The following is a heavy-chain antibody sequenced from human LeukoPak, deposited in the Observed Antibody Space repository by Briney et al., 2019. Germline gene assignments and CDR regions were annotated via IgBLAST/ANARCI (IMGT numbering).Heavy chain of an antibody. CDR3: ARMKVEMATSWFDS. Sequence: SETLSLTCTVSGGSISSYYWSWIRQPPGKGLEWIGYIYYSGSTNYNPSLKSRVTISVDTSKNQFSLKLSSVTAADTAVYYCARMKVEMATSWFDSWGQGTLVTVSS. D-gene: IGHD5-24*01. J-gene: IGHJ5*01. CDR1: GGSISSYY. CDR2: IYYSGST. V-gene: IGHV4-59*01.